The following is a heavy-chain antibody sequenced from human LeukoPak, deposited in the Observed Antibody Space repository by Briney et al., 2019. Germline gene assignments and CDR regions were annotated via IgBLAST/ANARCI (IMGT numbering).Heavy chain of an antibody. CDR3: ARSSGYYSSLFYMHV. J-gene: IGHJ6*03. D-gene: IGHD3-22*01. Sequence: ASVKVSCKASGYTFTSYYMHWVRQAPGQGLEWVGIINPSGDPTTYAQKFQGRVTMTSNMSTSTVYMELSSLRSEDTAVYYCARSSGYYSSLFYMHVWGKGTTVTVSS. V-gene: IGHV1-46*01. CDR2: INPSGDPT. CDR1: GYTFTSYY.